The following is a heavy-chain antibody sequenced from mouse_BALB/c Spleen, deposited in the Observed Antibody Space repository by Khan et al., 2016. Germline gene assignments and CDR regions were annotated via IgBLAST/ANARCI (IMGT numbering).Heavy chain of an antibody. Sequence: QVQLKQSGAELVRPGSSVKISCKVSGYAFSIYWRNWVKQRPGQGLEWSGQIYPGDGDTDYNGKLKDKATLTADTSSSTAYMQLSTLTSEDSAVYFCASSGYGYEYWGQGTTLTVSS. CDR3: ASSGYGYEY. D-gene: IGHD2-2*01. V-gene: IGHV1-80*01. CDR1: GYAFSIYW. CDR2: IYPGDGDT. J-gene: IGHJ2*01.